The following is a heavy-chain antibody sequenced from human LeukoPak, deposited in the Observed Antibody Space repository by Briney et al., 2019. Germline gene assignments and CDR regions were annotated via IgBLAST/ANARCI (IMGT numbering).Heavy chain of an antibody. Sequence: ASVKVSCKASGYTFTGYYMHWVRQAPGQGLEWMGWINPNSGGTNYAQKFQGRVTMTRDTSISTAYMELSRLRSDDTAVYYRARDLRVVVAVIHWFDPWGQGTLVTVSS. CDR2: INPNSGGT. D-gene: IGHD2-15*01. CDR1: GYTFTGYY. V-gene: IGHV1-2*02. CDR3: ARDLRVVVAVIHWFDP. J-gene: IGHJ5*02.